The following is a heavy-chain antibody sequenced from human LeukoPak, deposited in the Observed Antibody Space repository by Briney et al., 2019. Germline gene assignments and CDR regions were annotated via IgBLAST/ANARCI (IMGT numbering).Heavy chain of an antibody. V-gene: IGHV4-39*01. Sequence: SETLSLTCTVSGGSISSSSYYWGWIRQPPXXGXXWIGSIYXXXSTYYNPSLKSRVTISVDTSKNQFSLKLSSVTAADTAVYYCARQGSPSITIFGVVIIPHWYFDLWGRGTLVTVSS. CDR3: ARQGSPSITIFGVVIIPHWYFDL. D-gene: IGHD3-3*01. J-gene: IGHJ2*01. CDR2: IYXXXST. CDR1: GGSISSSSYY.